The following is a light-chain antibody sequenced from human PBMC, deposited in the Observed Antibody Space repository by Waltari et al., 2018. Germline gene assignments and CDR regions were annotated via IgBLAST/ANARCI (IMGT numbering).Light chain of an antibody. CDR1: QGISHY. Sequence: DIQLTQSPSAMSASVVDRVTITCRASQGISHYLAWFQQKPGKVTKRMISAASSLPIGVPSRFSGSGSGTEFTLTISSLQPEDFATYDCLQHNSYPWTFGQGTKVEIK. J-gene: IGKJ1*01. CDR3: LQHNSYPWT. CDR2: AAS. V-gene: IGKV1-17*03.